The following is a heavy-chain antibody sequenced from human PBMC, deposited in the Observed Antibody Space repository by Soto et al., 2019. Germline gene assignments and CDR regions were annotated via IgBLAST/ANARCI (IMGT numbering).Heavy chain of an antibody. D-gene: IGHD2-15*01. J-gene: IGHJ6*02. CDR3: ARAYSGRLPRRADYYYALDV. Sequence: EVQLVKSGGGVVQPGGSLRLSCAASGFTFSAYDMHWVRQVPGKGLEWVSALGAADDPYYLRSVKGRFTISRENAKNSLYLQMNGLRAGDTAVYYCARAYSGRLPRRADYYYALDVWGQGTTVTVSS. CDR1: GFTFSAYD. V-gene: IGHV3-13*05. CDR2: LGAADDP.